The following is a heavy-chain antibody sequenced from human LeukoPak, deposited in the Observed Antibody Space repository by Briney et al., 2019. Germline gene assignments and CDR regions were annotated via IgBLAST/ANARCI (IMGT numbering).Heavy chain of an antibody. D-gene: IGHD3-10*01. CDR3: AAGGDEFAY. V-gene: IGHV4-34*01. CDR1: GGSFSGYY. CDR2: INHSGST. J-gene: IGHJ4*02. Sequence: NPSETLSLTCTVYGGSFSGYYWSWIRQPPGKGLEWIGEINHSGSTNYNPSLKSRVTISIDRSKNQFSLKLSSVTAADTALYYCAAGGDEFAYWGQGTLVTVSS.